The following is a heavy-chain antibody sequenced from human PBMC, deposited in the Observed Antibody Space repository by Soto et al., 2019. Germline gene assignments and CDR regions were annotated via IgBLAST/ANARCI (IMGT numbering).Heavy chain of an antibody. CDR2: MNPNSGNT. CDR3: ARGPSTDIVVVPAASYYYYYYMDV. V-gene: IGHV1-8*01. CDR1: GYTFTRYD. J-gene: IGHJ6*03. D-gene: IGHD2-2*01. Sequence: ASVKVSCKASGYTFTRYDINWVRQATGQGLEWMGWMNPNSGNTGYAQKFQGRVTMTRNTSISTAYMELSSLRSEDTAVYYCARGPSTDIVVVPAASYYYYYYMDVWGKGTTVTVSS.